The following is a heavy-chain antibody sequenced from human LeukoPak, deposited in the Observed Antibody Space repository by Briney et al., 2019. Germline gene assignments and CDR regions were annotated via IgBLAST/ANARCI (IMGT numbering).Heavy chain of an antibody. CDR2: MNPNSGNT. D-gene: IGHD1-7*01. CDR1: GYTFTNYD. V-gene: IGHV1-8*01. Sequence: ASVKVSCKASGYTFTNYDINWVRQATGQGLEWMGYMNPNSGNTGYAQRFQGRITMTRSTSISTAYMELSSLTSEDTAVYFCATDRTNHDNFDSWGQGTLVTVSS. CDR3: ATDRTNHDNFDS. J-gene: IGHJ4*02.